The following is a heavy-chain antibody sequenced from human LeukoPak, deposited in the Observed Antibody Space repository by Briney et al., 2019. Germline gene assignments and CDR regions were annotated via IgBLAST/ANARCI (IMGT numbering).Heavy chain of an antibody. V-gene: IGHV3-33*01. J-gene: IGHJ4*02. CDR1: GFTFSNYG. D-gene: IGHD3-10*01. Sequence: GGSLRLSCAASGFTFSNYGMHWVRQAPGKGVEWVAVIWYDGSNKYYADSVKGRFTISRDNAKNSLYLQMNSLRAEDTAVYYCARDESGSESFDYWGQGTLVTVSS. CDR2: IWYDGSNK. CDR3: ARDESGSESFDY.